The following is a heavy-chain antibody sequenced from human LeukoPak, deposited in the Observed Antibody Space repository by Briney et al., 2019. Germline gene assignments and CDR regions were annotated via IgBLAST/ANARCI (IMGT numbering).Heavy chain of an antibody. Sequence: SETLSLTCTVSGGSISSSSYYWGWIRQPPGKGLEWIGSIYYSGSTYYNPSLKSRVTISVDTSKNQFSLKLSSVTAADTAVYYCARISLYYDILTGYYPLGDFYFDYWGQGTLVTVSS. CDR2: IYYSGST. J-gene: IGHJ4*02. CDR1: GGSISSSSYY. CDR3: ARISLYYDILTGYYPLGDFYFDY. D-gene: IGHD3-9*01. V-gene: IGHV4-39*07.